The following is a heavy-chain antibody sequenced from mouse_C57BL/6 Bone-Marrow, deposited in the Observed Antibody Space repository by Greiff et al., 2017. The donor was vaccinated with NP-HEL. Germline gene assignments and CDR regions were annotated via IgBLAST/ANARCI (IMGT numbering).Heavy chain of an antibody. J-gene: IGHJ3*01. D-gene: IGHD1-1*01. Sequence: EVHLVESGPELVKPGASVKISCKASGYSFTGYYMNWVKQSPEKSLEWIGEINPSTGGTTYNQKFKAKATLTVDKSSSTAYMQLKSLTSEDSAVYYCARSGGSSSWFAYWGQGTLVTVSA. V-gene: IGHV1-42*01. CDR2: INPSTGGT. CDR3: ARSGGSSSWFAY. CDR1: GYSFTGYY.